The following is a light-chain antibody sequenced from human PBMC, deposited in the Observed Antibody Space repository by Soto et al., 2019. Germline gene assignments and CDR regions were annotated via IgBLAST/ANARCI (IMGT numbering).Light chain of an antibody. CDR2: DAT. Sequence: EIVLTQSPGTLSLSPGEGAALSCRASQSLSNNQLAWYQQKPGQAPRLLIYDATSRATGIPDRFSGSGSGRDFTLTITRREPEDSAVYYCQQYGISPRTFGPGTKVDFK. CDR1: QSLSNNQ. V-gene: IGKV3-20*01. J-gene: IGKJ3*01. CDR3: QQYGISPRT.